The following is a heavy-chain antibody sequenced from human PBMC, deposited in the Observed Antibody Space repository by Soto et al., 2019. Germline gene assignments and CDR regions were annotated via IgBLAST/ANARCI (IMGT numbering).Heavy chain of an antibody. Sequence: ASVKVSCKASGYTFASYYMHWVRQAPGQGLEWMGIINPSGGSTSYAQKFQGRVTMTRDTSTSSVYMELSSLRSEDTAVYYCASGGGYCSGGSCYASDAFWFDPWGQGTLVTVSS. CDR2: INPSGGST. V-gene: IGHV1-46*03. D-gene: IGHD2-15*01. CDR1: GYTFASYY. CDR3: ASGGGYCSGGSCYASDAFWFDP. J-gene: IGHJ5*02.